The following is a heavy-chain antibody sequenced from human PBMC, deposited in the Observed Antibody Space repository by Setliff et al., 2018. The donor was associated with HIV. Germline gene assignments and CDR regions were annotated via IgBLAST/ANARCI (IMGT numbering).Heavy chain of an antibody. J-gene: IGHJ2*01. CDR1: GDSINTHY. CDR3: ARKEVIGPRRLYHYLDL. V-gene: IGHV4-59*11. CDR2: ISHSGNT. Sequence: PSETLSLTCTVSGDSINTHYWSWIRQPPGKGPEWIGCISHSGNTNFNPSLNSRVTISLDTSKNQFSLRLTSLTAADTAVYYCARKEVIGPRRLYHYLDLWGRGTLVTVSS. D-gene: IGHD6-6*01.